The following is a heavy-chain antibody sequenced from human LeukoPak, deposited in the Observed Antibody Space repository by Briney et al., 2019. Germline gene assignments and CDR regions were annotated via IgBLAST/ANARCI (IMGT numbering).Heavy chain of an antibody. CDR1: GGSISSYY. Sequence: SETLSLTCTVSGGSISSYYWSWIRQPAGKGLEWIGRIYTSGSTNYNPSLKSRVTMSVDTSKNQFSLKLSSVTVADTAVYYCASSVDTALVGVYWGQGTLVTVSS. V-gene: IGHV4-4*07. CDR3: ASSVDTALVGVY. D-gene: IGHD5-18*01. J-gene: IGHJ4*02. CDR2: IYTSGST.